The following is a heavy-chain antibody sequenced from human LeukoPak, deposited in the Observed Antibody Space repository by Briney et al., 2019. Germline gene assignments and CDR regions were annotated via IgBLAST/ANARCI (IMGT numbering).Heavy chain of an antibody. CDR1: GGTFSSYA. CDR2: IIPIFGTA. CDR3: ARDTSGWSRGYFYYYMDV. J-gene: IGHJ6*03. D-gene: IGHD6-19*01. V-gene: IGHV1-69*01. Sequence: EASVKVSCKASGGTFSSYAIRWVRQAPGQGLEWMVGIIPIFGTANYAQKFQGRVTITADESTSTAYMELSSLRSEDTAVYYCARDTSGWSRGYFYYYMDVWGKGTTVTVSS.